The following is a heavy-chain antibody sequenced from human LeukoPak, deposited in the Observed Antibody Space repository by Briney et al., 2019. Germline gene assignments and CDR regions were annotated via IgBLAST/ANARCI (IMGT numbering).Heavy chain of an antibody. Sequence: PSETLSLTCTVSGGSISSYYWSWIRQPPGKGLEWIGYIYYSGSTNYNPSLKSRVTISVDTSKNQFSLKLSSVTAADTAVYYCARDAMIVVGNGAFDIWGQGTMVTVSS. CDR2: IYYSGST. CDR3: ARDAMIVVGNGAFDI. D-gene: IGHD3-22*01. V-gene: IGHV4-59*01. CDR1: GGSISSYY. J-gene: IGHJ3*02.